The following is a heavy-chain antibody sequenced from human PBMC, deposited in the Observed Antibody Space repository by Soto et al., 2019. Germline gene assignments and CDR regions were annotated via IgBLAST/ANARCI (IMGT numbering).Heavy chain of an antibody. CDR3: ATRQYDSSGYYHPDPFDI. D-gene: IGHD3-22*01. Sequence: ASVKVSCKASGYTFTSYAMHWVRQAPGQRLEWMGWINAGNGNTKYSQKFQGRVTITRDTSASTAYMGLSSLRSEDTAVYYCATRQYDSSGYYHPDPFDIWGQGTMVTVSS. CDR2: INAGNGNT. V-gene: IGHV1-3*01. J-gene: IGHJ3*02. CDR1: GYTFTSYA.